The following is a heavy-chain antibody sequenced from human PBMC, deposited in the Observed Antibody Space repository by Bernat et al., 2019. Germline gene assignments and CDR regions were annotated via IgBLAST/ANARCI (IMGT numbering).Heavy chain of an antibody. D-gene: IGHD4-17*01. CDR2: ISGSGGST. CDR1: GFTFSTYA. J-gene: IGHJ4*02. V-gene: IGHV3-23*01. Sequence: EVQLLESGGGLVQPGGSLRLSCAASGFTFSTYAMSWVRQAPGKGLEWVSVISGSGGSTYYAESVKGRFTISRDNSKNTLYLQMNSLRAEDTAVYYCAKDGGDYGFFDYWGLGTLVTVSS. CDR3: AKDGGDYGFFDY.